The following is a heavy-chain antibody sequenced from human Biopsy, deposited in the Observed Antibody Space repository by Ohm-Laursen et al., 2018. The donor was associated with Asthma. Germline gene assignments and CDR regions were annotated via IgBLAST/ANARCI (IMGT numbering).Heavy chain of an antibody. CDR1: GYNFISFA. CDR3: ARTYYDFLTGQVKDVFGV. Sequence: SVKVSCTASGYNFISFAIHWARQAPGQRLEWMGWVNTGNGDTKYSQKFQGRITITRDTSASTAYMELRSLRSEDTATYYCARTYYDFLTGQVKDVFGVWGQGTMVTVSS. J-gene: IGHJ3*01. CDR2: VNTGNGDT. D-gene: IGHD3-9*01. V-gene: IGHV1-3*04.